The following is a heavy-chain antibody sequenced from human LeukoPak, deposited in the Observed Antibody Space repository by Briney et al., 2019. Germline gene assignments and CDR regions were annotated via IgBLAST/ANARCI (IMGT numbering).Heavy chain of an antibody. CDR2: IYYSGST. J-gene: IGHJ4*02. Sequence: KPSGTLSLTCTVSGYSISSGYYWGWIRQPPGKGLEWIGSIYYSGSTYYNPSLKSRVTISVDTSKNQFSLKLSSVTAADTAVYYCARVGYYYDSSGYYYRYFDYWGQGTLVTVSS. V-gene: IGHV4-38-2*02. D-gene: IGHD3-22*01. CDR3: ARVGYYYDSSGYYYRYFDY. CDR1: GYSISSGYY.